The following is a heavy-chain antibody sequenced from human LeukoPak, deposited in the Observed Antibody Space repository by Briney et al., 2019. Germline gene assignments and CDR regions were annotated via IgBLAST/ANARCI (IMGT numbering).Heavy chain of an antibody. V-gene: IGHV4-34*01. CDR2: INHSGST. CDR3: ARAQEDSSGWRGDYFDY. CDR1: GGSFSGYY. D-gene: IGHD6-19*01. Sequence: PSETLSLTCAVYGGSFSGYYWSWIRQPPGKGLEWIGEINHSGSTNYNPSLKSRVTISVDTSKNQFSLKLSTVTAADTAVYYCARAQEDSSGWRGDYFDYWGQGTLVTVSS. J-gene: IGHJ4*02.